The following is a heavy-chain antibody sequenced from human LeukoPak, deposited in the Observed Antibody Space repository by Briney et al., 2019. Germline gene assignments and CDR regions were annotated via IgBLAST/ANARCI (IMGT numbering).Heavy chain of an antibody. Sequence: ASVKVSCKASGYTFTSYGISWVRQAPGQGLEWMGWISAYNGNTNYAQKLQGRVTMTTDTSTSTAYMELRSLRSDDTAVCYCARDGPGYCSSISCYTGNYYYYYMDVWGKGTTVTVSS. J-gene: IGHJ6*03. D-gene: IGHD2-2*02. V-gene: IGHV1-18*01. CDR2: ISAYNGNT. CDR1: GYTFTSYG. CDR3: ARDGPGYCSSISCYTGNYYYYYMDV.